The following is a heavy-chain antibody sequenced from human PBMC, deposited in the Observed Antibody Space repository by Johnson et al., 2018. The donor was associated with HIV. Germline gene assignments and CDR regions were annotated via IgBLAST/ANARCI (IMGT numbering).Heavy chain of an antibody. CDR3: AKEADIVVVGGYAFDI. CDR1: GFTFSSHG. Sequence: QVQLVESGGGVVQPGRSLRLSCAASGFTFSSHGMHWVRQAPGKGLEWVALIRYDGSNKYYADSVKGRFTISRDNSKNTLYLQMNSLRAEDTAVYYCAKEADIVVVGGYAFDIWGQGTMVTVSS. D-gene: IGHD2-15*01. J-gene: IGHJ3*02. CDR2: IRYDGSNK. V-gene: IGHV3-30*02.